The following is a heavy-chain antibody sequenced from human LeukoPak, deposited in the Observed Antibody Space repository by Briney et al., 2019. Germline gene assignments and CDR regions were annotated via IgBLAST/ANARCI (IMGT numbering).Heavy chain of an antibody. CDR1: GFTFSSYS. J-gene: IGHJ4*01. Sequence: GGSLRLSCTASGFTFSSYSMNWVRQAPGKGLEWVSSISSGSSYIYYADSVKGRFTISRDNANNSLYLQKNSLRDEDTDVYYCARRGSGYSTDYWGHGTLVTVSS. CDR2: ISSGSSYI. CDR3: ARRGSGYSTDY. D-gene: IGHD3-22*01. V-gene: IGHV3-21*01.